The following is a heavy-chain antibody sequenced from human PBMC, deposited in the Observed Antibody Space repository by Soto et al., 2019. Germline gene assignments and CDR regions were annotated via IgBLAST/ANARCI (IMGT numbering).Heavy chain of an antibody. CDR3: ARQTSLDY. CDR1: GFTFSTFS. J-gene: IGHJ4*02. CDR2: ISISSSYI. V-gene: IGHV3-21*01. Sequence: PVGSLRLSCAASGFTFSTFSMNWVRQAPGKGLEWVSSISISSSYIYYADSVKGRFTISRDNAKNTLYLQMNSLRTEDTAVYYCARQTSLDYWGRGTLVTVS.